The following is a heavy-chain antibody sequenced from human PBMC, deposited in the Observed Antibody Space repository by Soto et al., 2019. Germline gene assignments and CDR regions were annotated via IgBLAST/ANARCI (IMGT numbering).Heavy chain of an antibody. Sequence: QVQLVQSGAEVKKPGASVKVSCKASGYTFTSYGISWVRQAPGQGLEWMGWLSAYNGNTNYAQKLQGRVTMTTDTSTSTAYMELRSLRSDDTGVYYCARGSETDSYYDFWSGYYSYFDYWGQGTLVTVSS. V-gene: IGHV1-18*01. CDR3: ARGSETDSYYDFWSGYYSYFDY. CDR1: GYTFTSYG. J-gene: IGHJ4*02. CDR2: LSAYNGNT. D-gene: IGHD3-3*01.